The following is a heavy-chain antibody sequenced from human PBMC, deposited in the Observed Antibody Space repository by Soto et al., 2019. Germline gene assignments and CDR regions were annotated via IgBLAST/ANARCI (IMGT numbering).Heavy chain of an antibody. Sequence: PGESLKISCKGSGYSFTSYWIGWVRQMPGKGLEWMGIIYPGDSDTRYSPSFQGQVTISADKSISTAYLQWSSLKASDTAMYYCARWSLSGYYSTGYYFDYWGQGTLVTVSS. V-gene: IGHV5-51*01. CDR2: IYPGDSDT. CDR1: GYSFTSYW. J-gene: IGHJ4*02. D-gene: IGHD3-22*01. CDR3: ARWSLSGYYSTGYYFDY.